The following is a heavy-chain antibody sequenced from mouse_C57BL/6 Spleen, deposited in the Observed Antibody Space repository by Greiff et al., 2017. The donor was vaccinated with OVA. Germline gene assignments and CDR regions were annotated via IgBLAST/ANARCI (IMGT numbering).Heavy chain of an antibody. CDR2: INPNTGGT. CDR1: GYTFTDYN. Sequence: VQLQQSGPELVKPGASVKMSCKASGYTFTDYNMHWVKQSHGKSLEWIGYINPNTGGTSYNQKFKGKATLTVNKSSSTAYMELRSLTSEDAAVDYCARWAGNYGSYFDYWGQGTTLTVSS. D-gene: IGHD2-1*01. V-gene: IGHV1-22*01. CDR3: ARWAGNYGSYFDY. J-gene: IGHJ2*01.